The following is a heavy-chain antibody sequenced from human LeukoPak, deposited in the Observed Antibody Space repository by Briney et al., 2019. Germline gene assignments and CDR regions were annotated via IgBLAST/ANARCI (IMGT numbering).Heavy chain of an antibody. Sequence: GGSLRLSCATSGFTLSTYTMNWVRQAPGKGLEWIAYISSSSSSTRYYADSVKDRFIISRDDAQNSVFLQMNSLRAEDTAVYYCARGSTYRIRGHSYGYDYYYYSYMDVWGKGTTVTVSS. J-gene: IGHJ6*03. V-gene: IGHV3-48*01. CDR2: ISSSSSSTR. CDR1: GFTLSTYT. D-gene: IGHD5-18*01. CDR3: ARGSTYRIRGHSYGYDYYYYSYMDV.